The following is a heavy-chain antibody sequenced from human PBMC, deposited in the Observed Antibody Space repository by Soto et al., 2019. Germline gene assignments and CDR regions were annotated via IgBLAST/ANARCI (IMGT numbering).Heavy chain of an antibody. CDR3: ARATAARPYYYGMDV. Sequence: SLRLSCAASGFTFSSYAMHWVRQTPGKGLEWVAVISYDGSNKYYADSVKGRFTISRDNSKNTMYLQMNSLRAEDTAVYYCARATAARPYYYGMDVWGQGTTVTVSS. V-gene: IGHV3-30-3*01. D-gene: IGHD6-6*01. CDR1: GFTFSSYA. J-gene: IGHJ6*02. CDR2: ISYDGSNK.